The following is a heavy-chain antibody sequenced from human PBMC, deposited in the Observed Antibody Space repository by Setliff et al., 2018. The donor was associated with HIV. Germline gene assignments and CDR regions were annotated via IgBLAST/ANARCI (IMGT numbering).Heavy chain of an antibody. D-gene: IGHD6-13*01. CDR3: AREVAADGTYFDY. CDR2: ISYDGSNK. J-gene: IGHJ4*01. V-gene: IGHV3-30*04. Sequence: GGSLRLSCAASGFTFSNSAMHWVRQAPGKGLGWVAGISYDGSNKYYTDSVKGRFTISRDNSKNTLCLQMNSLRAEDSAVYYCAREVAADGTYFDYWGQGAQVTVSS. CDR1: GFTFSNSA.